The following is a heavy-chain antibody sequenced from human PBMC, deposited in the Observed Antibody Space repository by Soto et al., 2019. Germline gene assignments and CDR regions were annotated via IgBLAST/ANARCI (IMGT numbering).Heavy chain of an antibody. J-gene: IGHJ4*02. CDR2: IYNSGRT. CDR1: GGSISSYY. CDR3: ARRYGYSFDY. V-gene: IGHV4-59*08. D-gene: IGHD1-1*01. Sequence: SETLSLTCTVSGGSISSYYWSWIRQPPGKGLEWIGYIYNSGRTNYNPSLKSRVTISVDTSKNQFSLKLSSVTAADAAVYYCARRYGYSFDYWGQGTLVTVSS.